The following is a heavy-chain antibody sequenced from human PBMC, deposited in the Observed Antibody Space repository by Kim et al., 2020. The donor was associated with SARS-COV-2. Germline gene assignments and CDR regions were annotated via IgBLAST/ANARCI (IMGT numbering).Heavy chain of an antibody. V-gene: IGHV3-23*01. Sequence: FNADSVKGRFTISRDNSKNTLYLQMSSLRAEDTAVYYCARRAVADSNDYWGQGTLVIVST. CDR3: ARRAVADSNDY. D-gene: IGHD6-19*01. J-gene: IGHJ4*02.